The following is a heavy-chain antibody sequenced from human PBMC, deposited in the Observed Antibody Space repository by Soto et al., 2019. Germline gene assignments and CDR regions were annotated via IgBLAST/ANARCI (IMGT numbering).Heavy chain of an antibody. D-gene: IGHD3-22*01. Sequence: SETLSLTCDVSGVSISSGNWWSWVRQPPGKGLERIAGVYNDGSANYHPSLESRATISVDRSKNQFSLRLSSATAADTGKYYCARLVYDSRLNYLYFDHWGQGTLVTVSS. CDR2: VYNDGSA. J-gene: IGHJ4*02. V-gene: IGHV4-4*02. CDR1: GVSISSGNW. CDR3: ARLVYDSRLNYLYFDH.